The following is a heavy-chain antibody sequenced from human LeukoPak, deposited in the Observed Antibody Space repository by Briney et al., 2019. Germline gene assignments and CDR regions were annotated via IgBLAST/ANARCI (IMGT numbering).Heavy chain of an antibody. CDR3: AKMGEYCSGGSCHPNFVDG. CDR1: GFTFSSYA. V-gene: IGHV3-23*01. J-gene: IGHJ4*02. D-gene: IGHD2-15*01. Sequence: PGGSLRLSCAASGFTFSSYAMSWVRQAPGKGLEWVSAISGSGGSTYYADSVKGRFTISRDNSKNTLYLQMNSLRAEDTAVYYCAKMGEYCSGGSCHPNFVDGWGQGTLVTVSS. CDR2: ISGSGGST.